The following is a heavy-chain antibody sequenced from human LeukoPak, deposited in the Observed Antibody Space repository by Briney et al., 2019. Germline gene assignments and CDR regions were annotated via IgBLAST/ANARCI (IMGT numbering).Heavy chain of an antibody. CDR2: IKSKTDGGTT. V-gene: IGHV3-15*01. Sequence: GGSLRLSCAASGFTFSNAWMSWVRQAPGKGLEWVGRIKSKTDGGTTDYAAPVKGRFTISRDDSKNTLYLQMNSLKTEDTAVYYCTTTLYYYDISGNFDYWGQGTLVTVSS. D-gene: IGHD3-22*01. CDR3: TTTLYYYDISGNFDY. J-gene: IGHJ4*02. CDR1: GFTFSNAW.